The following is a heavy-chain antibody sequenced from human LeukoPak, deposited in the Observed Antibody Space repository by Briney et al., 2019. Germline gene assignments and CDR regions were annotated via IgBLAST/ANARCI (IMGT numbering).Heavy chain of an antibody. CDR3: ASLSSGWYSFDY. V-gene: IGHV3-53*01. CDR2: IYSGGST. D-gene: IGHD6-19*01. J-gene: IGHJ4*02. CDR1: GFTVSSNY. Sequence: PGGSLRLSCAASGFTVSSNYMSWVRQAPGKGLEWVSVIYSGGSTYYADSVKGRFTISRGNSKNTLYLQMNSLRAEDTAVYYCASLSSGWYSFDYWGQGTLVTVSS.